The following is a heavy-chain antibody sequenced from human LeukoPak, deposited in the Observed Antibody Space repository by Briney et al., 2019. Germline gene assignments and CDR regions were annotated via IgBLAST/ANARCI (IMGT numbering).Heavy chain of an antibody. J-gene: IGHJ6*02. CDR1: GFTFSSYS. D-gene: IGHD6-13*01. CDR2: ISSSSSTI. CDR3: ARDLLVYSSSRDYYYYGMDV. V-gene: IGHV3-48*02. Sequence: GGSLRLSCAASGFTFSSYSMNWVRQAPGNRLEWVSYISSSSSTIYYADSVKGRFTISRDNAKNSLYLQMNSLRDEDTAVYYCARDLLVYSSSRDYYYYGMDVWGQGTTVTVSS.